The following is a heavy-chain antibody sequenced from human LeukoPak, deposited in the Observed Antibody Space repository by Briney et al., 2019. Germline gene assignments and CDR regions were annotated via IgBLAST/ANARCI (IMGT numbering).Heavy chain of an antibody. D-gene: IGHD3-22*01. CDR2: IYYSWCT. J-gene: IGHJ4*02. Sequence: PSETLSLTCTVSGGSISSSRYYWGWMRQPPGKGLEWFGSIYYSWCTYYNPPLTSRVPISVDTSKYQFHLELTSVTAADTAVYYCARSEYYYDSSGYYFEYYFDYWGQGTLVTVSS. V-gene: IGHV4-39*01. CDR1: GGSISSSRYY. CDR3: ARSEYYYDSSGYYFEYYFDY.